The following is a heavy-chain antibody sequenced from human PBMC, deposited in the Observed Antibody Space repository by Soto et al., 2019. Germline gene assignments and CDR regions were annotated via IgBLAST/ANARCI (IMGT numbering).Heavy chain of an antibody. V-gene: IGHV3-21*01. J-gene: IGHJ5*02. CDR1: GFTFSSYS. CDR3: ARDLSDSAAYGDYWRAGNWFDP. Sequence: GGSLRLSCAASGFTFSSYSMNWVRQAPGKGLEWVSSISSSSSYIYYADSVKGRFTISRDNAKNSLYLQMNSLRAEDTAVYYCARDLSDSAAYGDYWRAGNWFDPWGQGTLVTVSS. D-gene: IGHD4-17*01. CDR2: ISSSSSYI.